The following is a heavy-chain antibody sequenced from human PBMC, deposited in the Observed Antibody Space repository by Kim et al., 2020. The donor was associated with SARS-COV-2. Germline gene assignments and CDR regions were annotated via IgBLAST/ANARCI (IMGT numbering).Heavy chain of an antibody. Sequence: GGSLRLSSVASGFTFSTSPMGWVRQAPGEGLEWVSRISWDGTRTYYADSVKGRVTMSSDKSKNTVYLHMNSLRVEDTAVYYCAKGVTNSGFDYWGQGAQV. CDR3: AKGVTNSGFDY. V-gene: IGHV3-23*01. J-gene: IGHJ4*02. CDR2: ISWDGTRT. CDR1: GFTFSTSP. D-gene: IGHD4-17*01.